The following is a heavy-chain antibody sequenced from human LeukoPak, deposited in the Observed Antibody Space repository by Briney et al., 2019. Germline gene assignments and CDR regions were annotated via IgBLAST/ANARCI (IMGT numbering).Heavy chain of an antibody. CDR3: ARSITMVRGVIVWFDY. Sequence: PSETLSLTCTVSNGSLSTYVWSWIRQPPGKGLEWIGDIYYSGSTDYNPSLKSRVTISVDTSKNQFSLKLSSVTAADTAVYYCARSITMVRGVIVWFDYWGQGTLVTVSS. J-gene: IGHJ4*02. CDR1: NGSLSTYV. V-gene: IGHV4-59*08. D-gene: IGHD3-10*01. CDR2: IYYSGST.